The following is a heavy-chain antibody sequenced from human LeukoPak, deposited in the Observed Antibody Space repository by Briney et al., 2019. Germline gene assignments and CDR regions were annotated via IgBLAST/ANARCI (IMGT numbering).Heavy chain of an antibody. Sequence: SGGSLRLSCAASGFTFSSYAMSWVRQAPGKGLEWVSAISGSGGSTYYADSVEGRFTISRDNSKNTLYLQMNSLRAEDTAVYYCAKDGVAAISSMWLVHPYYFDYWGQGTLVTVSS. CDR1: GFTFSSYA. D-gene: IGHD2-15*01. J-gene: IGHJ4*02. V-gene: IGHV3-23*01. CDR3: AKDGVAAISSMWLVHPYYFDY. CDR2: ISGSGGST.